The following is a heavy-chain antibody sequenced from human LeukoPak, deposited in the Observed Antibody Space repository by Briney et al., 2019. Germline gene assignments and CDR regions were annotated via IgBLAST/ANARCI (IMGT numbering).Heavy chain of an antibody. Sequence: ASVKVPCKASGYTFSSYGISWVRQAPGQGLEWMGSISPYTGDTKYAERLQDRVIMTTDTSTRTAYMELRSLTSDDTAVFYCARDQYDSVWGSYRPYFDFWGQGTLVTVSS. CDR3: ARDQYDSVWGSYRPYFDF. D-gene: IGHD3-16*02. CDR2: ISPYTGDT. J-gene: IGHJ4*02. V-gene: IGHV1-18*04. CDR1: GYTFSSYG.